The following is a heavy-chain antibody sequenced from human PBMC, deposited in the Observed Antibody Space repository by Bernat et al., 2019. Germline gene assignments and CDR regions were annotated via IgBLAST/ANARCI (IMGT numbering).Heavy chain of an antibody. Sequence: QVQLVESGGGVVQPGRSLRLSCAASGFTFSSYGMHWVRQAPGKGLEWVAGIWYDGSNKYYADSGKGRFTISRDKSKNTLYLQMNSLRAEDTAVYYCARDGDDFWSGYYPPPSYYMDVWGKGTTVTVSS. CDR1: GFTFSSYG. CDR3: ARDGDDFWSGYYPPPSYYMDV. J-gene: IGHJ6*03. V-gene: IGHV3-33*01. CDR2: IWYDGSNK. D-gene: IGHD3-3*01.